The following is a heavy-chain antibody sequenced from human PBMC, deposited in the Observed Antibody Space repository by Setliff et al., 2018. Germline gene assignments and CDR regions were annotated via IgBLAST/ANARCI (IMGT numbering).Heavy chain of an antibody. CDR2: ISTYNGDT. D-gene: IGHD3-16*02. V-gene: IGHV1-18*01. Sequence: ASVKVSCKASGYTFTSYGISWVRRAPGQGLEWMGWISTYNGDTDYAQKLQDRLTMTTDTSTSTVYMELRSLRSDDTAVYYCARDVFPYRYEGAFDIWGQGTMVTVSS. CDR3: ARDVFPYRYEGAFDI. CDR1: GYTFTSYG. J-gene: IGHJ3*02.